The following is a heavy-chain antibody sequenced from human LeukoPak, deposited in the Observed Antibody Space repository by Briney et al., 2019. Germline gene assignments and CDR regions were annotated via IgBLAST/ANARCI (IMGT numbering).Heavy chain of an antibody. CDR1: GFTFSSYE. CDR2: ISSSGSTI. CDR3: ARASNVLLWFRELFSLDY. J-gene: IGHJ4*02. V-gene: IGHV3-48*03. Sequence: GGSLRLYCAASGFTFSSYEMNWVRQAPGKGLEWVSYISSSGSTIYYADSVKGRFTISRDNANNSLYLQMNSLRAEDTAVYYCARASNVLLWFRELFSLDYWGQGTLVTVSS. D-gene: IGHD3-10*01.